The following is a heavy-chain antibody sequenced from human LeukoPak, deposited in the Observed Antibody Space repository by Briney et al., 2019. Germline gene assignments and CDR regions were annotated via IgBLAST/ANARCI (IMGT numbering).Heavy chain of an antibody. V-gene: IGHV1-69*04. J-gene: IGHJ6*02. CDR1: GGTFSSYA. CDR3: ARFGDFWSGFMIGWYYYYGMDV. D-gene: IGHD3-3*01. CDR2: IIPILGMA. Sequence: GASVKVSCKASGGTFSSYAISWVRQAPGQGLEWMGRIIPILGMANYAQKFQGRVTITADKSTSTAYMELSSLRSEDTAVYYCARFGDFWSGFMIGWYYYYGMDVWGQGTTVTVSS.